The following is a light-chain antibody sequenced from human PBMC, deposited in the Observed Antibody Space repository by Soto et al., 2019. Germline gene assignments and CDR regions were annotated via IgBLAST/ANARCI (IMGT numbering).Light chain of an antibody. J-gene: IGLJ1*01. V-gene: IGLV2-23*01. CDR1: SSDVGGYNL. CDR2: EGT. Sequence: QSALTQPASVSGSPGQSITISCAGTSSDVGGYNLVSWYQLHPGKAPKLILYEGTKRPSGVSNRFSGSKSGNMASLTISGLQAEDEADYYCCSHAGISTFVFGTGTKLTVL. CDR3: CSHAGISTFV.